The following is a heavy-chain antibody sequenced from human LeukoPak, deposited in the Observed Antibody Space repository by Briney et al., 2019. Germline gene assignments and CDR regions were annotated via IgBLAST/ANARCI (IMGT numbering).Heavy chain of an antibody. CDR3: ARGVNWNGDYYGLDV. D-gene: IGHD1-1*01. CDR2: ISTSKGNT. J-gene: IGHJ6*02. V-gene: IGHV1-18*01. CDR1: GGTFSSYA. Sequence: ASVKVSCKASGGTFSSYAISWVRQAPGQGLEWMGWISTSKGNTNYAQKLQGRVTMTTDTSTSTAYMELRSLRSDDTAIYYCARGVNWNGDYYGLDVWGQGTTVTVSS.